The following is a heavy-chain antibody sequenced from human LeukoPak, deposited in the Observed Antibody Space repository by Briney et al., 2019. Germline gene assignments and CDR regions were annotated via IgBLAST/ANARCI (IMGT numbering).Heavy chain of an antibody. J-gene: IGHJ5*02. V-gene: IGHV4-39*01. CDR1: GGSIRSSSYY. CDR3: ARVLSSGHPRWFDL. D-gene: IGHD3-10*01. CDR2: INYSGNT. Sequence: PSETLSLTCTVSGGSIRSSSYYWGWIRQPPGQGLEWIGNINYSGNTYYKQSLESRVTASVDTSKNQFSLKLNSVTAADTAVYHCARVLSSGHPRWFDLWGQGTRVTVSS.